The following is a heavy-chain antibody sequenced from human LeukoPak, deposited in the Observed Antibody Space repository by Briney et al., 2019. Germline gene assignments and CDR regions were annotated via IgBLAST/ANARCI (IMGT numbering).Heavy chain of an antibody. CDR1: GGTFSSYA. V-gene: IGHV1-69*05. CDR3: ARVSFFGVYNWFDP. Sequence: ASVKVSCKASGGTFSSYAISWVRQAPGQGLEWMGGIIPIFGTANYAQKFQGRVTITTDESTSTAYMELSSLRSEDTAVYYCARVSFFGVYNWFDPWGQGTLVTVSS. J-gene: IGHJ5*02. D-gene: IGHD3-3*01. CDR2: IIPIFGTA.